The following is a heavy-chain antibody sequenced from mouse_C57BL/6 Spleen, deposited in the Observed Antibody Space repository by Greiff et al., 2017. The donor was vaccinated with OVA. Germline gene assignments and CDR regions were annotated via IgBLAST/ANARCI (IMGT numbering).Heavy chain of an antibody. Sequence: LQESGPELVKPGASVKISCKASGYAFSSSWMNWVKQRPGKGLEWIGRIYPGDGDTNYNGKFKGKATLTADKSSSTAYMQLSSLTSEDSAVYFCASNWVYAMDYWGQGTSVTVSS. CDR2: IYPGDGDT. V-gene: IGHV1-82*01. D-gene: IGHD4-1*01. CDR3: ASNWVYAMDY. CDR1: GYAFSSSW. J-gene: IGHJ4*01.